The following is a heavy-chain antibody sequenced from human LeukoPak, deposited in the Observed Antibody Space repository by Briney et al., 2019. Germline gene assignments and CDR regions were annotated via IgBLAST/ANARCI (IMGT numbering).Heavy chain of an antibody. Sequence: ASVKVSCKASGYTFTGYYMHWVRQAPGQGLEWMGWINPNSGGTNYAQKFQGRVTMTRDTSISTAYMELSRLRSDDTAVYCCARANIVVVPAAIGYWGQGTLVTVSS. J-gene: IGHJ4*02. V-gene: IGHV1-2*02. CDR3: ARANIVVVPAAIGY. CDR1: GYTFTGYY. CDR2: INPNSGGT. D-gene: IGHD2-2*01.